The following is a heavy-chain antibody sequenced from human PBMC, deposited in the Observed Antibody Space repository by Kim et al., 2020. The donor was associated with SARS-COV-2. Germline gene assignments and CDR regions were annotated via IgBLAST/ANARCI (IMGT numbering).Heavy chain of an antibody. Sequence: GGSLRLSCSASGFTFSNYAMHWVRQAPGKGLEYVSAVSTNGDSAYYADSVKGRFTISRDNSKSTLYLQMSSLRAEDTAVYYCVKVLGVGKYADWGQGTLVTVSS. CDR3: VKVLGVGKYAD. CDR2: VSTNGDSA. V-gene: IGHV3-64D*06. CDR1: GFTFSNYA. J-gene: IGHJ4*02. D-gene: IGHD3-3*01.